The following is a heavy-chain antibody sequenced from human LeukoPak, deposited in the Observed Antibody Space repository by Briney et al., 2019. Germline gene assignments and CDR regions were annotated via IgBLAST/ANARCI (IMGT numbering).Heavy chain of an antibody. J-gene: IGHJ4*02. Sequence: SETLSLTCTVSGYSISSGYYWSWIRQPAGKGLEWIGRIYTSGSTNYNPSLKSRVTISVDTSKNQFSLQLNSVTPEDTAVYYCARDDSIGGYDYWGQGTLVTVSS. CDR1: GYSISSGYY. D-gene: IGHD5-12*01. V-gene: IGHV4-61*02. CDR3: ARDDSIGGYDY. CDR2: IYTSGST.